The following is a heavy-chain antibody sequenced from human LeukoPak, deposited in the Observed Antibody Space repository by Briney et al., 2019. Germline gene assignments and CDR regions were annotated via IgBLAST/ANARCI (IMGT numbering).Heavy chain of an antibody. D-gene: IGHD4-23*01. CDR2: TTHSGST. CDR3: ARGAEGPTVVTYPFDY. Sequence: KPSETLSLTCKVSNYTMNSGYYWSWIRQTPGNGLEWIGETTHSGSTDYSPSLKSRVSVSVGTSKNQFSLKLSSVTAADTAVYYCARGAEGPTVVTYPFDYWGQGTLVTVSS. V-gene: IGHV4-38-2*02. CDR1: NYTMNSGYY. J-gene: IGHJ4*02.